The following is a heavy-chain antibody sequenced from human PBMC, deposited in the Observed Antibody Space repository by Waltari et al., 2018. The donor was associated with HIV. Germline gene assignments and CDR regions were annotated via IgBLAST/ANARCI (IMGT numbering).Heavy chain of an antibody. J-gene: IGHJ3*02. Sequence: QVQLVQSGAEVKKPGSSLKVSCKASGATFRRYAISWVRQAPGQGLEWMGGIIPIFGTANYAQKFQGRVTITADESTSTAYMELSSLRSEDTAVYYCASCIAAALTGAFDIWGQGTMVTVSS. CDR1: GATFRRYA. CDR2: IIPIFGTA. D-gene: IGHD6-13*01. V-gene: IGHV1-69*01. CDR3: ASCIAAALTGAFDI.